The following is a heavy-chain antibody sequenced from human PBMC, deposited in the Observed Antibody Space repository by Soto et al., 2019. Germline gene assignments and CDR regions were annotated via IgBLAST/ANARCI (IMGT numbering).Heavy chain of an antibody. CDR1: WHHFSSYG. CDR2: ISAYNGNT. D-gene: IGHD4-17*01. J-gene: IGHJ4*02. Sequence: ASVEVFCRASWHHFSSYGINLVRQAPGQGLEWMGWISAYNGNTNYAQKLQGRVTMTTDTSTSTAYMELRSLRSDDTAVYYCARGTTVETGNYWGQGTPVTVSS. CDR3: ARGTTVETGNY. V-gene: IGHV1-18*01.